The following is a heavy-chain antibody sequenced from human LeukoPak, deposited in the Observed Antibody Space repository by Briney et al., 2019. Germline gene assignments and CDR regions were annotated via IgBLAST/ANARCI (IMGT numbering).Heavy chain of an antibody. V-gene: IGHV1-69*06. Sequence: GASVKVSCKASGGTFSSYAISWVRQAPGQGLEWMGGIIPIFGAANYAQKFQGRVTITADKSTSTAYMELSSLRSEDTAVYYCAKPSGWTPPYYFDYWGQGTLVTVSS. D-gene: IGHD6-19*01. CDR2: IIPIFGAA. J-gene: IGHJ4*02. CDR1: GGTFSSYA. CDR3: AKPSGWTPPYYFDY.